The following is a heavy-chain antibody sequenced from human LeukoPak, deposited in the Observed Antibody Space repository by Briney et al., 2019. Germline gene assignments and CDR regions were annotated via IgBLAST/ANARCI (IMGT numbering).Heavy chain of an antibody. CDR1: CSCFTSYR. V-gene: IGHV5-51*01. Sequence: GESLQISSNSSCSCFTSYRIGWGRQLSGKGLEWMGIIYPTDSNTKYSTSFKGQVTISVDKSINTAYLQWSSLKASDTAMYYCARQGHSSGWSFDYWGQGTLVTVSS. J-gene: IGHJ4*02. CDR2: IYPTDSNT. CDR3: ARQGHSSGWSFDY. D-gene: IGHD6-19*01.